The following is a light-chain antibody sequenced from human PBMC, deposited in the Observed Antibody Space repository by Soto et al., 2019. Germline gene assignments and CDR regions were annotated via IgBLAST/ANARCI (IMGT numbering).Light chain of an antibody. CDR2: EVS. J-gene: IGLJ3*02. CDR1: RSDVGGYGY. CDR3: SSFTTSSTWV. Sequence: QSALTQPASVSGSPGQSITISCTGTRSDVGGYGYVSWFQQHPGKAPKLMIYEVSNRPSGVSNRFSGSKSGNTASLTISGRPAEDEADYYCSSFTTSSTWVFGGGTKLTVL. V-gene: IGLV2-14*01.